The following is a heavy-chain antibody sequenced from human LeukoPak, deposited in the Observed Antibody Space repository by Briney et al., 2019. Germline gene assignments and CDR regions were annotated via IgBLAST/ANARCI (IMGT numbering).Heavy chain of an antibody. D-gene: IGHD5-24*01. J-gene: IGHJ4*02. V-gene: IGHV3-48*01. CDR2: IGIDGGNT. Sequence: GGSLRLSCAASGFTFSDYSMNWVRQAPGKGLEWISYIGIDGGNTNYADSVKGLFTISEDKAKNSLYLQMNSLRVEDTAVYYCAREYKYAFDNWGQGTMVTVSS. CDR1: GFTFSDYS. CDR3: AREYKYAFDN.